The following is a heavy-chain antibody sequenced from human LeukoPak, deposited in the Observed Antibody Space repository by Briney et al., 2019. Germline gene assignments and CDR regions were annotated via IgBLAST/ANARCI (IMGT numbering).Heavy chain of an antibody. Sequence: PGRSLRLSCAASGFTFSSYGMHWVRQAPGKGLEWVAVISYDGSNKYYADPVKGRFTISRDNSKNTLYLQMNSLRAEDTAVYYCARGGYCSSTSCYAVRRLYDYWGQGTLVTVSS. D-gene: IGHD2-2*01. CDR1: GFTFSSYG. J-gene: IGHJ4*02. CDR2: ISYDGSNK. CDR3: ARGGYCSSTSCYAVRRLYDY. V-gene: IGHV3-30*03.